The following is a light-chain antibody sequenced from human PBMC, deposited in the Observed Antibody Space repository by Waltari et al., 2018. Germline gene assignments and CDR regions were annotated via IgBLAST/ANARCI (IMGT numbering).Light chain of an antibody. CDR2: DTS. CDR1: QSVDMY. J-gene: IGKJ4*01. CDR3: QQRRNWPLT. Sequence: EIVLTQSPATLPLSQGERATLSCRDSQSVDMYLAWYQQRPGQAPRLLIYDTSNRATDIPARFSGSGSETDFSLTISSLEPEDFAVYYCQQRRNWPLTFGGGTKVEIK. V-gene: IGKV3-11*01.